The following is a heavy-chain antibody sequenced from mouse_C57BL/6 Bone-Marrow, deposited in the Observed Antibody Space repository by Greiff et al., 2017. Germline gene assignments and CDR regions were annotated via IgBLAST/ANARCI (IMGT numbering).Heavy chain of an antibody. Sequence: VQLQQSGPGLVKPSQSLSFTCSVTGYSITSGYYWNWIRQFPGNKLEWMGYISYDGSNNYNPSLKNRISITRDTSKYQFFLQLNSVTTEDTATYYCARDGYYVFAYWGQGTLVTVSA. CDR1: GYSITSGYY. J-gene: IGHJ3*01. V-gene: IGHV3-6*01. D-gene: IGHD2-3*01. CDR2: ISYDGSN. CDR3: ARDGYYVFAY.